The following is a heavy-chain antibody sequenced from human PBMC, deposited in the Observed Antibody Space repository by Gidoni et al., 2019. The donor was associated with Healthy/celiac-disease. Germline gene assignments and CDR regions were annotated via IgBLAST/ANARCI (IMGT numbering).Heavy chain of an antibody. J-gene: IGHJ5*02. CDR3: ARDGALWFGDQENWFDP. V-gene: IGHV1-2*02. CDR1: GYTFTGSY. D-gene: IGHD3-10*01. Sequence: QVQLVQSGAEVKKPGASVKVSCKASGYTFTGSYMPWVRQAPGQGLEWMGWINPNSGGTNDAQKFQGRVTMTRDTSISTAYMELSRLRSDDTAVYYCARDGALWFGDQENWFDPWGQGTLVTVSS. CDR2: INPNSGGT.